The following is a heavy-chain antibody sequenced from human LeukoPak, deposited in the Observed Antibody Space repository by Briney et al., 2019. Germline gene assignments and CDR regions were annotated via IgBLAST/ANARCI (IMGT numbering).Heavy chain of an antibody. V-gene: IGHV3-20*04. D-gene: IGHD6-19*01. CDR3: ARKSPGLSSSGWLGPYYYYYYYMDV. CDR1: GFTFDDYG. Sequence: GGSLRLSCAASGFTFDDYGMSWVRQAPGKGLDWAPGINWNGVSTGYADSVKGRFTISRDNAKNSLYLQMNSLRAEDTALYYCARKSPGLSSSGWLGPYYYYYYYMDVWGKGTTVTVSS. J-gene: IGHJ6*03. CDR2: INWNGVST.